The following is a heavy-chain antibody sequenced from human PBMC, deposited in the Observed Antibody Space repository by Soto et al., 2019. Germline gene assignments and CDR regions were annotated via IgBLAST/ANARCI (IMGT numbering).Heavy chain of an antibody. J-gene: IGHJ4*02. CDR1: DGSISSSNYY. Sequence: SETLSLTCTVSDGSISSSNYYWGWIRQPPGKGLEWIGSLYYSGSTYYEPSLKGRVNISVDTSKNQFSMRLSSVTAADTAVYYCTRQRSTQLAADGVDYWGQGTLVTVSS. D-gene: IGHD6-13*01. CDR3: TRQRSTQLAADGVDY. CDR2: LYYSGST. V-gene: IGHV4-39*01.